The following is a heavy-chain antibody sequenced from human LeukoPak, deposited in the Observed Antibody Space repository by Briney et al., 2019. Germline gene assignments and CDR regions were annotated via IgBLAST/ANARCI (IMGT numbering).Heavy chain of an antibody. CDR2: LSYDGSNK. V-gene: IGHV3-30-3*01. CDR3: AKAHGYTVYDPGDY. CDR1: GVTLSTYA. D-gene: IGHD5/OR15-5a*01. J-gene: IGHJ4*02. Sequence: GGSLRLSCAASGVTLSTYAMHWVRQAPGKGLEWVAVLSYDGSNKYYADSVKGRFTISRDNSKNTLYLQMNSLRAEDTAVYYCAKAHGYTVYDPGDYWGQGTLVTVSS.